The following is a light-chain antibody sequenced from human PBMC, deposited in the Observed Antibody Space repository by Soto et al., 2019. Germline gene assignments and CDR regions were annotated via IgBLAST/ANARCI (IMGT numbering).Light chain of an antibody. Sequence: QSVLTQPPSVSAAPGQKVTISCSGSSSNIGNNYVSWYQQLPGTAPKLLIYENNKRPSGIPDRFSGSKSGTSATLGITGLQTGDEADYYCGTWDSSLSQGVFGGGIKLTVL. CDR3: GTWDSSLSQGV. V-gene: IGLV1-51*02. CDR2: ENN. CDR1: SSNIGNNY. J-gene: IGLJ3*02.